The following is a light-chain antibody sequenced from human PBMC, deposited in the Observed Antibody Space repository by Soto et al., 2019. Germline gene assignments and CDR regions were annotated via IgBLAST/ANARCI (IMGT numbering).Light chain of an antibody. CDR1: QDISNT. CDR3: QQYGSLRAT. J-gene: IGKJ2*01. CDR2: DAT. V-gene: IGKV1-33*01. Sequence: IQMTPSPPSLSASVGDRVTITCQASQDISNTLNWYQQKPGKSPKVLIYDATRLERGVPSRFSGSGSGTDFTLIISSLQPEDSATYYCQQYGSLRATFGQGTKLEIK.